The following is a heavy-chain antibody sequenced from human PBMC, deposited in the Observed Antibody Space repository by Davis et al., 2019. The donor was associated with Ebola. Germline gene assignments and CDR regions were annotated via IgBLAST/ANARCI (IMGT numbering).Heavy chain of an antibody. CDR2: ISSSSSYI. D-gene: IGHD1-26*01. V-gene: IGHV3-21*01. CDR1: GFTFSSYS. Sequence: GESLKISCAASGFTFSSYSMNWVRQAPGKGLEWVSSISSSSSYIYYADSVKGRFTISRDNAKNSLYLQMNSLRAEDTAVYYCVHPMGADYYYGMDVWGQGTTVTVSS. J-gene: IGHJ6*02. CDR3: VHPMGADYYYGMDV.